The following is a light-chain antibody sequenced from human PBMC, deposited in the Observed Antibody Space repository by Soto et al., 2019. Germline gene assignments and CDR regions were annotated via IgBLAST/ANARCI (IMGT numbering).Light chain of an antibody. CDR1: QSVTTY. CDR3: QQRNNGSPVFT. Sequence: ETVLTQSPATLSLSPGERVTLSCRASQSVTTYLAWYQQKPGQAPRLLIYDVSNRATGIPARFSGSGSGTDFILTISSRQPEDFAVYYCQQRNNGSPVFTFGQGTKLEIK. CDR2: DVS. V-gene: IGKV3-11*01. J-gene: IGKJ2*01.